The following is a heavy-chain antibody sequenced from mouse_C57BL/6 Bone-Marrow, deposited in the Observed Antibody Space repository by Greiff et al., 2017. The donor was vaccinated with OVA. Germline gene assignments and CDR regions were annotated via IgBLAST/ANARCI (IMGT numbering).Heavy chain of an antibody. J-gene: IGHJ4*01. D-gene: IGHD1-1*01. Sequence: LVESGAELVRPGSSVKLSCKDSYFAFMASAMHWVKQRPGHGLEWIGSFTMYSDATEYSENFKGKATLTANTSSSTAYMELSSLTSEDSAVYYCARSLCCGSSHYAMDYWGQGTSVTVSS. V-gene: IGHV1-49*01. CDR2: FTMYSDAT. CDR3: ARSLCCGSSHYAMDY. CDR1: YFAFMASA.